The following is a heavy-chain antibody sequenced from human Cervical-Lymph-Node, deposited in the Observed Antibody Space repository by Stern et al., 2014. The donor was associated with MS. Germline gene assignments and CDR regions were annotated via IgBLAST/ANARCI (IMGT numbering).Heavy chain of an antibody. V-gene: IGHV4-39*01. CDR3: AKHACTGAACPFDL. Sequence: QVQLVESGPGLVKPSETLSLTCAVSGDSISSYTHYWAWIRQPPGKGLEWIGSVYYSGATYYNPSLKSPFTISVDTSKNPFPLGLNSVTAADTAVYYCAKHACTGAACPFDLWGQGTLVTVSS. CDR2: VYYSGAT. CDR1: GDSISSYTHY. J-gene: IGHJ4*02. D-gene: IGHD2-8*02.